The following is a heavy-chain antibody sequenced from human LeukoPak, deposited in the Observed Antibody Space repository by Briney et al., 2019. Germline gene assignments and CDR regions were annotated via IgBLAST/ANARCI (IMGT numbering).Heavy chain of an antibody. CDR2: IYTSGST. J-gene: IGHJ4*02. Sequence: SQTLSLTCTVSGDSVSSGNYYWTWIRQPAGKGLEWIGRIYTSGSTNYNPSLKSRVTISVDTSKNQFSLKLSSVTAADTAVYYCATLGYSYGTDYWGQGTLVTVSS. V-gene: IGHV4-61*02. CDR1: GDSVSSGNYY. CDR3: ATLGYSYGTDY. D-gene: IGHD5-18*01.